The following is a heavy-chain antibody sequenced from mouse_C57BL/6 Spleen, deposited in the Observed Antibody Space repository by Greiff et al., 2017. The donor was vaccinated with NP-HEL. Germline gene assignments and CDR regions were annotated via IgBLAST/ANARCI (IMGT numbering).Heavy chain of an antibody. CDR2: ISYDGSN. CDR1: GYSITSGYY. D-gene: IGHD1-1*01. V-gene: IGHV3-6*01. J-gene: IGHJ2*01. CDR3: AREGAYITTVEYYFDY. Sequence: EVQLQESGPGLVKPSQSLSLTCSVTGYSITSGYYWNWIRQFPGNKLEWMGYISYDGSNNYNPSLKNRISITRDTSKNQFFLKLNSVTTEDTATYDCAREGAYITTVEYYFDYWGQGTTLTVSS.